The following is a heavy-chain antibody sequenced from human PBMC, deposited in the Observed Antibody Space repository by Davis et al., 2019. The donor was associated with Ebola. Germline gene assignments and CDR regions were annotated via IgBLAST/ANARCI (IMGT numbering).Heavy chain of an antibody. CDR3: ARLIPTYSSTWWDY. D-gene: IGHD6-13*01. V-gene: IGHV4-39*01. CDR2: INHSGST. CDR1: GGSISSSDYY. J-gene: IGHJ4*02. Sequence: SETLSLTCTVSGGSISSSDYYWGWIRQPPGKGLEWIGEINHSGSTNYNPSLKSRVTISVDTSKNQFSLKLSSVAAADTALYYCARLIPTYSSTWWDYWGQGTLVTVSS.